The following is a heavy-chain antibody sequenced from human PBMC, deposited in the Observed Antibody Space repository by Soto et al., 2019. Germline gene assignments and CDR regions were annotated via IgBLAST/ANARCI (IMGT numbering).Heavy chain of an antibody. CDR2: ISGSGGST. J-gene: IGHJ3*02. Sequence: GPLRHSCLASEVPFRSYAMSWVRKAPGKGLEWVSAISGSGGSTYYADSVKGRFTISRDNSKNTLYLQMNSLRAEDTAVYYCAKLRTTVKTDDIWGQGKMVTGSS. CDR3: AKLRTTVKTDDI. CDR1: EVPFRSYA. V-gene: IGHV3-23*01. D-gene: IGHD4-17*01.